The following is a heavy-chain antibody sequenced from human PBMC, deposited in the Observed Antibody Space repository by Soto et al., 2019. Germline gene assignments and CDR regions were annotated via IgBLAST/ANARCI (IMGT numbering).Heavy chain of an antibody. Sequence: SVKVSCKASGGTFSSYAISWVRQAPGQGLEWMGGIIPIFGTANYAQKFQGRVTITADESTSTAYMELSSLRSEDTAVYYCARGRDYDILTGYSPTSYYYYGMDVWGQGTTVTVSS. CDR2: IIPIFGTA. CDR1: GGTFSSYA. CDR3: ARGRDYDILTGYSPTSYYYYGMDV. D-gene: IGHD3-9*01. V-gene: IGHV1-69*13. J-gene: IGHJ6*02.